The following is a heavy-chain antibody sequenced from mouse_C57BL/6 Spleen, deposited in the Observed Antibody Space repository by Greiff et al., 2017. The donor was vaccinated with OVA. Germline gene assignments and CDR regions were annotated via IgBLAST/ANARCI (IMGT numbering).Heavy chain of an antibody. J-gene: IGHJ3*01. CDR3: ARYGSSYGWFAY. CDR1: GYTFTSYW. CDR2: IYPSDSET. V-gene: IGHV1-61*01. Sequence: QVQLQQPGAELVRPGSSVKLSCKASGYTFTSYWMDWVKQRPGQGLEWIGNIYPSDSETHYNQKFKDKATLTVDKSSSTAYMQLSSLTSEDSAVYYCARYGSSYGWFAYWGQGTLVTVSA. D-gene: IGHD1-1*01.